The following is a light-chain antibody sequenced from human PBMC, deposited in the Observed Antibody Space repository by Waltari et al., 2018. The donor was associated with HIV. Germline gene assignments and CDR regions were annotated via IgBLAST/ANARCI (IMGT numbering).Light chain of an antibody. J-gene: IGLJ2*01. CDR2: DVS. Sequence: QSALTQPASVYGSPGQSIPIPCTGTSSDIGTYNYVSWYQQHPGKAPKLMIYDVSNRPSGVSNRFSGSKSGNTASLTISGLQAEDEADYYCSSYTSSSTPVVFGGGTKLTVL. CDR1: SSDIGTYNY. V-gene: IGLV2-14*01. CDR3: SSYTSSSTPVV.